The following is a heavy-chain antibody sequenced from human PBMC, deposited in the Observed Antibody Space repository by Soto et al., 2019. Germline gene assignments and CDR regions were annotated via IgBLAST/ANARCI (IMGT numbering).Heavy chain of an antibody. J-gene: IGHJ4*02. CDR1: GGSFSGYY. Sequence: PSETLSLTCAVYGGSFSGYYWSWIRQPPGKGLEWIGEINHSGSTNYNPSLKSRVTISVDTSKNQFSLKLSSVTAADTAVYYCETLDSSGTFTDYWGQGTLVTVSS. D-gene: IGHD3-22*01. CDR2: INHSGST. CDR3: ETLDSSGTFTDY. V-gene: IGHV4-34*01.